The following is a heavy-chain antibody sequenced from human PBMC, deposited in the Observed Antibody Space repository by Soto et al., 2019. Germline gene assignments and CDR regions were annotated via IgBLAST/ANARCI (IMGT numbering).Heavy chain of an antibody. D-gene: IGHD6-13*01. CDR1: GGSFSGYY. Sequence: SETLSLTCAVYGGSFSGYYWSWIRQPPGKGLEWIGEINHSGSTNYNPSLKSRVTISVDTSKNQFSLKLSSVTAADTAVYYCARVPFIAAAGTSRDYWGQGTLVTVSS. J-gene: IGHJ4*02. CDR3: ARVPFIAAAGTSRDY. CDR2: INHSGST. V-gene: IGHV4-34*01.